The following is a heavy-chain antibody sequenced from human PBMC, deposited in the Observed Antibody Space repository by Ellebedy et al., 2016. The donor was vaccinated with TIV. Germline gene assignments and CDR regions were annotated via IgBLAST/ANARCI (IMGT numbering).Heavy chain of an antibody. D-gene: IGHD1-1*01. CDR2: ISGHNGNT. CDR3: ARRAAHTTTWSSYFDY. Sequence: ASVKVSCXASGYTFTSYGISWVRQAPGQGLEWMGWISGHNGNTNYAQKLQGRVTMTTDTSTSTAYMELRSLRSDDTALYYCARRAAHTTTWSSYFDYWGPGTLVAVSS. J-gene: IGHJ4*02. V-gene: IGHV1-18*01. CDR1: GYTFTSYG.